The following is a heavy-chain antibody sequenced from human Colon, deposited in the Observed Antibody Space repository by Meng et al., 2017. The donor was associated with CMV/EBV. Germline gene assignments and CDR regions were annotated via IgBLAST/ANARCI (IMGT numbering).Heavy chain of an antibody. J-gene: IGHJ1*01. CDR2: INPNSGGT. D-gene: IGHD3-22*01. V-gene: IGHV1-2*02. CDR3: ATVSSGYYLYFQH. CDR1: GYTFTGYY. Sequence: QVQLVQSGAGVREPRASVKVSCKASGYTFTGYYMHWVRQAPGQGLEWMGWINPNSGGTNYAQKFQGRVTMTRDTSISTAYMELSRLRSDDTAVYYCATVSSGYYLYFQHWGQGTLVTVSS.